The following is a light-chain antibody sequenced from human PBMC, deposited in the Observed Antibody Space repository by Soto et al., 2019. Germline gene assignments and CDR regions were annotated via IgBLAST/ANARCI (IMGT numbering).Light chain of an antibody. CDR3: QQYYSAPIT. J-gene: IGKJ5*01. CDR1: QSVLYSSNNKNN. V-gene: IGKV4-1*01. Sequence: DIVMTQSPDSLAVSLGERATINCKSSQSVLYSSNNKNNLAWYHQKPGQPPKLLIYWVSTRESGVPDRFSGSGSGTDFTLTISSLQAEDVAVYYCQQYYSAPITFGQGTRLEIK. CDR2: WVS.